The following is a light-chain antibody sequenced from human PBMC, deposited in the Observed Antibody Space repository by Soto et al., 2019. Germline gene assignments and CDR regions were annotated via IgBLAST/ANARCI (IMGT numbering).Light chain of an antibody. CDR1: ERVSNW. V-gene: IGKV1-5*01. Sequence: DVQMTQSPSTVSASVGDRVTITCRASERVSNWLAWYQQKPGKAPKLLIDDASSLESGVPSRFSGRGSGSEFTLSISSLQPDDFATFYCQQYHGAPYTFGQGTKLEIK. CDR3: QQYHGAPYT. CDR2: DAS. J-gene: IGKJ2*01.